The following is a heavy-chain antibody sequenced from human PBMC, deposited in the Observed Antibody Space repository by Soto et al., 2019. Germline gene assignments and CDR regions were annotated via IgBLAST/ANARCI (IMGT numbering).Heavy chain of an antibody. CDR2: VSYEGSKQ. CDR1: GFTFSNYA. CDR3: AGRGYNNFNY. D-gene: IGHD2-15*01. Sequence: PGGSLRLSCATSGFTFSNYAMHWVRQAPGKGLDWVAVVSYEGSKQYYADSVRGRFTISRDNSKNELYLQMDSLRPEDTAVYYCAGRGYNNFNYGGQGTPVTVPQ. V-gene: IGHV3-30-3*02. J-gene: IGHJ4*02.